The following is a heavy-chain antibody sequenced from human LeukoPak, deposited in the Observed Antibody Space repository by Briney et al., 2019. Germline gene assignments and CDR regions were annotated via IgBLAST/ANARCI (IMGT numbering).Heavy chain of an antibody. CDR1: GFTFSSYW. J-gene: IGHJ4*02. CDR2: INSDGSST. Sequence: GGSLTLSCAASGFTFSSYWMHWVRQAPGKGLAWVSRINSDGSSTSYADSVKGRFTISRDNAKNTLYLQMNSLRAEDTAVYYCARFPVYYYGSGSYYKGFDYWGQGTLVTVSS. V-gene: IGHV3-74*01. D-gene: IGHD3-10*01. CDR3: ARFPVYYYGSGSYYKGFDY.